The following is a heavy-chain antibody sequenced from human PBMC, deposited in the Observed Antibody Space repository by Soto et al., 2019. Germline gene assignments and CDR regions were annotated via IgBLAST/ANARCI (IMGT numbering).Heavy chain of an antibody. V-gene: IGHV3-33*06. CDR3: AKDRQRYYYDSSVTDAFDI. CDR2: IWLDGSNE. J-gene: IGHJ3*02. D-gene: IGHD3-22*01. CDR1: GFTFSSYGTYG. Sequence: QPGGSLRLSCAASGFTFSSYGTYGIHWVRQAPGKGLEWVAVIWLDGSNEYYAESVKGRFTVSRDIPKNTMYLQMNSLRAEDTAVYYCAKDRQRYYYDSSVTDAFDIWGQGTMVTVSS.